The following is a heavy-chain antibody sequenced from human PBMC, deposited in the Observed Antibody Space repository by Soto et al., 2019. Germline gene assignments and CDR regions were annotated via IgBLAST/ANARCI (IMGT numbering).Heavy chain of an antibody. CDR3: ARVGIVVVVASTTFDF. Sequence: QVPLVQSGAEVKKPGASVKVSCKASGYTFTSYGISWVRQAPGQGLEWMGWISAYNGNTNYAQKLQGRVTMTTDTSTSTAYLELRSLRSDDTAVYYCARVGIVVVVASTTFDFWGQGTLVTVSS. D-gene: IGHD2-15*01. J-gene: IGHJ4*02. V-gene: IGHV1-18*01. CDR1: GYTFTSYG. CDR2: ISAYNGNT.